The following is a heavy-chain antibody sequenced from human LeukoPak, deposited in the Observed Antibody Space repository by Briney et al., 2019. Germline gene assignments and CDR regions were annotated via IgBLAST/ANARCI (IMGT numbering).Heavy chain of an antibody. V-gene: IGHV3-30*02. Sequence: PGGSLRLSCAASGFTFSSYGMHWVRQAPGKGLEWVAFIRYDGSNKYYADSVKGRFTISRDNSKNTLYLQMNSLRAEDTAVYYCAKEGGYGELLFPANFGRGQGTLVTVSS. CDR2: IRYDGSNK. J-gene: IGHJ4*02. D-gene: IGHD3-10*01. CDR1: GFTFSSYG. CDR3: AKEGGYGELLFPANFG.